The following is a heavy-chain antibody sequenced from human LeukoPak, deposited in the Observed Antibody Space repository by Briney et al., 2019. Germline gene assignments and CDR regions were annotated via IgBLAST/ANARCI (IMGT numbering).Heavy chain of an antibody. CDR2: IYPGDSDT. CDR3: ERPEPGIANGMDV. Sequence: GESLKISCKGSGYSFTSYWIGWVRQMPGKGLEWMGIIYPGDSDTRYSPSFQGQVTISADKSISTAYLQWSSLKASDTAMYYCERPEPGIANGMDVWGQGTTVTVSS. CDR1: GYSFTSYW. J-gene: IGHJ6*02. V-gene: IGHV5-51*01. D-gene: IGHD6-13*01.